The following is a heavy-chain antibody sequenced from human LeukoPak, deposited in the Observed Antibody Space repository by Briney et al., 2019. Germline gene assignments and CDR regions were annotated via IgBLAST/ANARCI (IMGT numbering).Heavy chain of an antibody. J-gene: IGHJ4*02. Sequence: ASVKVSCKASGYTFTSYGISWVRQAPGQGLEWMGWISAYNGNTNYAQKLQGRVTMTTDTSTSTAYMELRSLRSDDTAVYYCARPYCDILTGYYNPYFDYWGQGTLVTVSS. CDR3: ARPYCDILTGYYNPYFDY. CDR1: GYTFTSYG. CDR2: ISAYNGNT. D-gene: IGHD3-9*01. V-gene: IGHV1-18*01.